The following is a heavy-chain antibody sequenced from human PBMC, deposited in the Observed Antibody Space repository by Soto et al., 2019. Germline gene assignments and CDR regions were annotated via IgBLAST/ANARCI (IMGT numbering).Heavy chain of an antibody. CDR3: APHVSFSGGSCQYDAFAI. CDR1: EFTVSGHA. V-gene: IGHV3-23*01. J-gene: IGHJ3*02. Sequence: EVQVLESGGGLVQPGGSLRLSCEGSEFTVSGHAMTWIRQAPGKGPEWVSTITADGGTYYADSVKGRFAMSRDTSEKTLYLRMNSLGAEDTAGYYWAPHVSFSGGSCQYDAFAIRGQGAMVTVSS. CDR2: ITADGGT. D-gene: IGHD2-15*01.